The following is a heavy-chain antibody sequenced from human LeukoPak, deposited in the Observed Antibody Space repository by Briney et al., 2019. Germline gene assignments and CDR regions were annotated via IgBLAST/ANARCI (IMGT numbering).Heavy chain of an antibody. CDR1: GGSFSGYY. V-gene: IGHV4-34*01. CDR3: ARGRYLVAAFDY. D-gene: IGHD6-25*01. Sequence: PSETLSLTCGVYGGSFSGYYWSWIRQPPGKGLEWIGEINHSGSTNYNPSLKSRVTISVDTSKNQFSLKLSSVTAADTAVYYCARGRYLVAAFDYWGQGTLVTVSS. CDR2: INHSGST. J-gene: IGHJ4*02.